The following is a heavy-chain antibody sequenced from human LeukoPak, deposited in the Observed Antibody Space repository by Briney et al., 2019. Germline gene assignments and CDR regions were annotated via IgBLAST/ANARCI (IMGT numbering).Heavy chain of an antibody. CDR2: IYYSGST. J-gene: IGHJ6*03. D-gene: IGHD5-18*01. V-gene: IGHV4-59*11. Sequence: SETLSLTCAVYGGSFSGHYWSWIRQSPGKGLEWIGYIYYSGSTNYNPSLKSRVTISVDTSKNQFSLKLSSLTAADTAVYYCARTTEGGYTYDYFYYHYMDVWGKGTTVTISS. CDR1: GGSFSGHY. CDR3: ARTTEGGYTYDYFYYHYMDV.